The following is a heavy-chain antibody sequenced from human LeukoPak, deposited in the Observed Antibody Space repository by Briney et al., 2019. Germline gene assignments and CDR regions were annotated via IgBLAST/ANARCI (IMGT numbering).Heavy chain of an antibody. CDR2: ISSSGSTI. Sequence: GGSLRLSCAASGFTFSDYYMSWIRQAPGKGLEWVSYISSSGSTIYYADSVKGRFTISRDNAKNSLYLQMNSLRAEDTAVYYCARVHYAYSSGYYSSYFDYWGQGTLVTVSS. CDR3: ARVHYAYSSGYYSSYFDY. J-gene: IGHJ4*02. V-gene: IGHV3-11*01. D-gene: IGHD3-22*01. CDR1: GFTFSDYY.